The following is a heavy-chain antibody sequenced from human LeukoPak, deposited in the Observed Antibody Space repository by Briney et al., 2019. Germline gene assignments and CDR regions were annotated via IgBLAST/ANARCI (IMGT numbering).Heavy chain of an antibody. CDR1: GYTFTGYY. D-gene: IGHD1-26*01. Sequence: ASVKVSCKXSGYTFTGYYMHWVRQAPGQGLEWMGWINPNSGGTNYAQKFQGRVTMTRDTSTSTVYMELSSLRSEDTAVYYCARSLVGATENWGQGTLVTVSS. V-gene: IGHV1-2*02. CDR2: INPNSGGT. J-gene: IGHJ4*02. CDR3: ARSLVGATEN.